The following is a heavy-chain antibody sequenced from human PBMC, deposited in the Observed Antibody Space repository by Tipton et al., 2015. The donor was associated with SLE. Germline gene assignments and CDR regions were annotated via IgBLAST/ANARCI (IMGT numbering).Heavy chain of an antibody. CDR2: IYYSGST. V-gene: IGHV4-39*07. CDR3: ISSVFPPTYNWFDP. D-gene: IGHD6-6*01. CDR1: GGSISSSSYY. Sequence: TLSLTCTVSGGSISSSSYYWGWIRQPPGKGLEWIGSIYYSGSTYYNPSLKSRVTISVDTSKNQFSLKLSSVTAADTAVYYCISSVFPPTYNWFDPWGQGTLVTVSS. J-gene: IGHJ5*02.